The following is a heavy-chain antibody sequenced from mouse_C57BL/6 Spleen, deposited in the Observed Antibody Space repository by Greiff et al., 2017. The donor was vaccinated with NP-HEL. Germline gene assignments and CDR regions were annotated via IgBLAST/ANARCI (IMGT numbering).Heavy chain of an antibody. J-gene: IGHJ1*03. CDR2: INYDGSST. CDR1: GFTFSDYY. D-gene: IGHD1-1*01. Sequence: EVKVVESEGGLVQPGSSMKLSCTASGFTFSDYYMAWVRQVPEKGLEWVANINYDGSSTYYLDSLKSRFIISRDNAKNILYLQMSSLKSEDTATYYCARVPYYYGSSYDWYFDVWGTGTTVTVSS. V-gene: IGHV5-16*01. CDR3: ARVPYYYGSSYDWYFDV.